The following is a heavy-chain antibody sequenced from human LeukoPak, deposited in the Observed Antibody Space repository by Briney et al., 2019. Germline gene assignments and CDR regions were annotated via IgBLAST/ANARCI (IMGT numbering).Heavy chain of an antibody. Sequence: GESLKISCKGSGYSFTSYWIGWVRQMPGKGLEWMVIIYPGDSDTRYSPSFQGQVTISADKSISTAYLQWSSLKASDTAMYYCARPSETGYYRGAFDIWGQGTMVTVSS. D-gene: IGHD3-9*01. V-gene: IGHV5-51*01. J-gene: IGHJ3*02. CDR1: GYSFTSYW. CDR3: ARPSETGYYRGAFDI. CDR2: IYPGDSDT.